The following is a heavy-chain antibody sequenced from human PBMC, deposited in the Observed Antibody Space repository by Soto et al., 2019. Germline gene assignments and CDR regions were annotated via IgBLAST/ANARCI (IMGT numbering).Heavy chain of an antibody. D-gene: IGHD2-15*01. V-gene: IGHV1-18*01. CDR1: GYTFTNYG. CDR3: AGELDAGGTYWDLDL. J-gene: IGHJ2*01. Sequence: QVQLVQSGAEVKKPGASVKVSCKASGYTFTNYGISWVRQAPGEGLEWVGWINPNHGHTHYAQKIHGRVTLTTGTSTTTASLELTTLRSHDTAVYYYAGELDAGGTYWDLDLWGRGTLVTVSS. CDR2: INPNHGHT.